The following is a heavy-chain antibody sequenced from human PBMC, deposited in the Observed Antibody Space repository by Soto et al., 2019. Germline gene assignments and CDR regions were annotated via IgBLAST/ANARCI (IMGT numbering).Heavy chain of an antibody. CDR1: GFSFSVYG. J-gene: IGHJ4*02. V-gene: IGHV3-33*01. D-gene: IGHD1-26*01. Sequence: GGSLRLSCEASGFSFSVYGMHWVRQAPGKGLEWVAVIWYDASKQFYAGSVEGRFTISRDNSKATLYLQMSSLRSEDTAVYYCAAYTIVGATDDFDYWGQGTLVTVSS. CDR3: AAYTIVGATDDFDY. CDR2: IWYDASKQ.